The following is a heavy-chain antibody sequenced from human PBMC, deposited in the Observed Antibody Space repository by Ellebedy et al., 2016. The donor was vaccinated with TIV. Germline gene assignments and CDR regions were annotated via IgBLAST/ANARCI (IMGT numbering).Heavy chain of an antibody. CDR3: ARDTPSGNVLRYFDWLYSFRYYYGMDV. Sequence: ASVKVSXXASGYTFTSYGISWVRQAPGQGLEWMGWISAYNGNTNYAQKLQGRVTMTTDTSTSTAYMELRSLRSDDTAVYYCARDTPSGNVLRYFDWLYSFRYYYGMDVWGQGTTVTVSS. V-gene: IGHV1-18*01. CDR2: ISAYNGNT. CDR1: GYTFTSYG. D-gene: IGHD3-9*01. J-gene: IGHJ6*02.